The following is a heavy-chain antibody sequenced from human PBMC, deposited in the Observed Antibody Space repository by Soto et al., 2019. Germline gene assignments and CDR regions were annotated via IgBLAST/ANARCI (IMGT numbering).Heavy chain of an antibody. CDR3: ASESYSSSPRVVDDYYYGMDV. CDR1: GFTFSSYG. CDR2: IWYDGSNK. D-gene: IGHD6-6*01. V-gene: IGHV3-33*01. Sequence: GGSLRLSCAASGFTFSSYGMHWVRQAPGKGLEWVAVIWYDGSNKYYADSVKGRFTISRDNSKNTLYLQMNSLRAEDTAVYYCASESYSSSPRVVDDYYYGMDVWGQGTTVTVSS. J-gene: IGHJ6*02.